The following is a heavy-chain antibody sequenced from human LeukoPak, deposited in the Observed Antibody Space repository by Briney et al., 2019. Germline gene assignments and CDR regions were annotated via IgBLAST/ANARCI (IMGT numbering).Heavy chain of an antibody. CDR1: GGSISSYY. Sequence: SETLSLTCTVSGGSISSYYWSWIRQPPGKGLEWIGEIYHSGSTNYNPSLKSRVTISVDKSKNQFSLKLSSVTAADTAVYCCAREMGGAVADNYYYGMDVWGPGTTVTVSS. J-gene: IGHJ6*02. V-gene: IGHV4-59*12. D-gene: IGHD6-19*01. CDR2: IYHSGST. CDR3: AREMGGAVADNYYYGMDV.